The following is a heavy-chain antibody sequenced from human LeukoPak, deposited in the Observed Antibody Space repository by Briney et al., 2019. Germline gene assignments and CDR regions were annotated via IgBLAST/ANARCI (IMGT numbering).Heavy chain of an antibody. CDR2: INPTGGST. V-gene: IGHV1-46*01. Sequence: ASVKISCKAPGYIFTSYYMHWLRQAPGQGLEWVGLINPTGGSTTYAQNFQGRVTMTRDTSTTTVCMEVSSLRSEDTAVYYCARAGYDSSGYYSYWGQGTLVTVSP. CDR3: ARAGYDSSGYYSY. CDR1: GYIFTSYY. J-gene: IGHJ4*02. D-gene: IGHD3-22*01.